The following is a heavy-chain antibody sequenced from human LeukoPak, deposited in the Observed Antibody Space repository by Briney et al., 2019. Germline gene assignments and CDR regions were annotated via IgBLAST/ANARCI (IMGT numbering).Heavy chain of an antibody. CDR3: AREAYYYDSSGYPTENYFDY. J-gene: IGHJ4*02. Sequence: GGSLRLSCAPSVFTFSDYYMSWIRQAPGKGLEWISYISSSGSTIYYADSVKGRFTISRDNAKNSLYLQMNSLRAEDTAVYYCAREAYYYDSSGYPTENYFDYWGQGTLVTVSS. V-gene: IGHV3-11*04. CDR1: VFTFSDYY. CDR2: ISSSGSTI. D-gene: IGHD3-22*01.